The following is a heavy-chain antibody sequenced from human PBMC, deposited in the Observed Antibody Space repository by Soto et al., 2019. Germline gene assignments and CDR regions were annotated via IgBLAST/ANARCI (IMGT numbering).Heavy chain of an antibody. V-gene: IGHV2-5*02. Sequence: QITLKESGPTLVKPTQTLTLTCTFSGFSLSTSGVGVGWIRQPPGKALEGLALISWDDDKRYSPSMKSRRTLTEDTSKTQVVLTMTTMDPVDTATYYCAHRQRTVYFDYWGQGTLVTVSS. CDR2: ISWDDDK. CDR3: AHRQRTVYFDY. CDR1: GFSLSTSGVG. D-gene: IGHD4-17*01. J-gene: IGHJ4*02.